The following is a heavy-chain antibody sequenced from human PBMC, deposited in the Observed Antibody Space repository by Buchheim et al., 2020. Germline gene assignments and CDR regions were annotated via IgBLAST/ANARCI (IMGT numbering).Heavy chain of an antibody. CDR1: GDSISSASYY. J-gene: IGHJ5*02. Sequence: QVQLQESGPGLVKPSQTLSLTCTVSGDSISSASYYWTWIRQRPGKGLEWIGYIYHNGITYYNPSLKSRVILSIDTSTNPFSLKMSSVTAADTAVYYCAREVRNNWFDPWGKGTL. V-gene: IGHV4-31*03. CDR2: IYHNGIT. CDR3: AREVRNNWFDP.